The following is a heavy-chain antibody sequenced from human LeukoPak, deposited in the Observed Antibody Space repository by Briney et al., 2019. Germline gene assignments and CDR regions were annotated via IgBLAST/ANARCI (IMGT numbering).Heavy chain of an antibody. CDR2: VSSSGSDT. V-gene: IGHV3-23*05. CDR3: ARRVLGAVGYFDY. J-gene: IGHJ4*02. D-gene: IGHD4-23*01. CDR1: GFTFSTYA. Sequence: GGSLRLSCAASGFTFSTYAMGWVRQLPGKGLEWVSSVSSSGSDTYYTSSVKGRFTISRDNSKNTLYLQVNSLRVEDTAVYYCARRVLGAVGYFDYWGQGALVTVSS.